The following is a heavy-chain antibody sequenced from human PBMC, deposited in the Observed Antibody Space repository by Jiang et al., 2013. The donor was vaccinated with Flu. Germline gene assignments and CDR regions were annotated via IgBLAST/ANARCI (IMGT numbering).Heavy chain of an antibody. J-gene: IGHJ6*04. Sequence: LEWMGIIYPGDSDTRYSPPSQGQVTISADKSISTAYLQWSSLKASDTAMYYCARSDTADYYYYGMDVWGKGTTVTVSS. CDR3: ARSDTADYYYYGMDV. V-gene: IGHV5-51*01. D-gene: IGHD5-18*01. CDR2: IYPGDSDT.